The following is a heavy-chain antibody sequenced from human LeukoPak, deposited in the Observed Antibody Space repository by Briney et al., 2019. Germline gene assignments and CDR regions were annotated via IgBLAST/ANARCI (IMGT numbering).Heavy chain of an antibody. CDR3: VTYYFDSSGPKKNY. Sequence: PSETLSLTCAVYGGSFSGYYWSWVRQPPGKGLEWIGEINHSGSTNYNPSLKSRVTISVDTSKKQFSLKLSSVTAADTAVYYCVTYYFDSSGPKKNYWGQGTLVTVSS. J-gene: IGHJ4*02. V-gene: IGHV4-34*01. CDR2: INHSGST. CDR1: GGSFSGYY. D-gene: IGHD3-22*01.